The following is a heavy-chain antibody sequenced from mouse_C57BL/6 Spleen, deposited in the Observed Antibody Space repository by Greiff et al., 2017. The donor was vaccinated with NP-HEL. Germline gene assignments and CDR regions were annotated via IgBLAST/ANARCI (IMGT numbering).Heavy chain of an antibody. D-gene: IGHD4-1*01. CDR2: ISDGGSYT. J-gene: IGHJ2*01. Sequence: EVKLVESGGGLVKPGGSLKLSCAASGFTFSSYAMSWVRQTPEKRLEWVATISDGGSYTYYPDNVKGRFTISRDNAKNNLYLQMSHLKSDDTAMYSCAELGRGYWGQGTTLTVSS. CDR1: GFTFSSYA. CDR3: AELGRGY. V-gene: IGHV5-4*03.